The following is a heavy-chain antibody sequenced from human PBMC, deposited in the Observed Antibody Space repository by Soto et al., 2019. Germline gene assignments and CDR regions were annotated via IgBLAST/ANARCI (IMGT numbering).Heavy chain of an antibody. D-gene: IGHD3-22*01. CDR1: GYTLTELS. J-gene: IGHJ6*02. CDR3: ARSWLFSSSMDV. CDR2: INPSGGST. Sequence: GASVKVSCKVSGYTLTELSMHWVRQAPGKGLEWMGIINPSGGSTSYAQKFQGRVTMTRDTSTSTVYMELSSLRSEDTAVYYCARSWLFSSSMDVWGQGTTVTVSS. V-gene: IGHV1-46*01.